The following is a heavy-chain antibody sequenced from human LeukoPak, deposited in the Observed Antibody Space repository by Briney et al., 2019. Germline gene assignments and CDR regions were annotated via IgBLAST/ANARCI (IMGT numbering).Heavy chain of an antibody. CDR2: IKQDGGEQ. V-gene: IGHV3-7*01. CDR3: EREVHATFDP. Sequence: GGSLRLSCAASGFAFSDYWMTWLRQAPGKRPEWVASIKQDGGEQFYVDSVKGRFTISKDNAESSLYLQMKSLRAEDTAVYYCEREVHATFDPWGQGTLVTVSS. D-gene: IGHD3-10*01. J-gene: IGHJ5*02. CDR1: GFAFSDYW.